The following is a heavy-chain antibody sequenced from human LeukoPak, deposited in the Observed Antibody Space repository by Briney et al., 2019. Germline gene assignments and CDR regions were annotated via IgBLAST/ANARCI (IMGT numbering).Heavy chain of an antibody. V-gene: IGHV3-23*01. Sequence: GGSLRLSCAASGFTFSSYAMSWVRQAPGKGLEWVSAISGSGGRTYYADSVKGRFTISRDNSKNTLYLQMNSLRAEDMAVYYCAKMGIALYYYAMDVWGQGTTVTVSS. CDR2: ISGSGGRT. CDR1: GFTFSSYA. CDR3: AKMGIALYYYAMDV. D-gene: IGHD6-13*01. J-gene: IGHJ6*02.